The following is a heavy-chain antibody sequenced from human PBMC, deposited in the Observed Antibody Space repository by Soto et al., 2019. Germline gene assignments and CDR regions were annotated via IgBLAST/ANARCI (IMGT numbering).Heavy chain of an antibody. Sequence: ASVKVSCKASGYTFTSYAMHWVRQAPGQRLEWMGWINAGNGNTKYSQKFQGRVTITRDTSASTAYMELRSLRSDDTAVYYCARVGNNWNDESGDYWGQGTLVTVSS. V-gene: IGHV1-3*01. CDR2: INAGNGNT. D-gene: IGHD1-1*01. CDR3: ARVGNNWNDESGDY. J-gene: IGHJ4*02. CDR1: GYTFTSYA.